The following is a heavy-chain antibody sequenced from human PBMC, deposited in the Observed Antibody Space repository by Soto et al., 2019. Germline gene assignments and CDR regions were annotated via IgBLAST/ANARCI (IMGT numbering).Heavy chain of an antibody. CDR1: GYTFTSYH. CDR3: ARDTPPMDV. Sequence: QVQLVQPGAEVKKPGASVKVSCKTSGYTFTSYHISWVRQAPGQGLEWMGWISVYNGNTNNAQKIQGKVTMTTDTPTSTAYMELRSLRSDDTAVYYCARDTPPMDVWGQGTTVTVSS. J-gene: IGHJ6*02. V-gene: IGHV1-18*01. CDR2: ISVYNGNT.